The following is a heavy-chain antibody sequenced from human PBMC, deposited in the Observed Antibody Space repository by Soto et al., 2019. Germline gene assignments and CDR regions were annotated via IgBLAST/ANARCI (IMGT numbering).Heavy chain of an antibody. V-gene: IGHV3-21*01. CDR1: GFTFSSYS. D-gene: IGHD1-1*01. CDR3: ARDLTPYNWNDYSFDY. CDR2: ISSSSSYI. Sequence: GGSLRLSCAASGFTFSSYSMNWVRQAPGKGLEWVSSISSSSSYIYYADSVKGRFTISRDNAKNSLYLQMNSLRAEDTAVYYCARDLTPYNWNDYSFDYWGQGTLVTVSS. J-gene: IGHJ4*02.